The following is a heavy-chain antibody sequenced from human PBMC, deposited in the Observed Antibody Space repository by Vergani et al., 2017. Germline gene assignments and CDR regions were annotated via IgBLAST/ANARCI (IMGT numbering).Heavy chain of an antibody. CDR3: ARTPAPANDDMDV. Sequence: VQLLESGGGLVQPGGSLRLSCAASGFTFSSYAMHWVRQAPGKGLEWVAVISYDGSNKYYADSVTGRLTISRDNSKNTLYLQMNSLRAEDTAVYYCARTPAPANDDMDVWGKGTTVTVSS. D-gene: IGHD1-1*01. V-gene: IGHV3-30-3*01. CDR2: ISYDGSNK. J-gene: IGHJ6*03. CDR1: GFTFSSYA.